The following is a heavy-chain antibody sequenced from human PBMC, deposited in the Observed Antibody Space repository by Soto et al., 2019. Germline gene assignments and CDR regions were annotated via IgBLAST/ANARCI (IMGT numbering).Heavy chain of an antibody. CDR2: IYPGDSDT. D-gene: IGHD3-22*01. V-gene: IGHV5-51*01. J-gene: IGHJ4*02. CDR3: ARPLLYSSGYYYDGGVDY. CDR1: GYSFTSYW. Sequence: GESLKISCKGSGYSFTSYWIGWVRQMPGKGLEWMGIIYPGDSDTRYSPSFQGQVTISADKSISTAYLQWSSLKASDTAMYYCARPLLYSSGYYYDGGVDYWGQGTLVTVSS.